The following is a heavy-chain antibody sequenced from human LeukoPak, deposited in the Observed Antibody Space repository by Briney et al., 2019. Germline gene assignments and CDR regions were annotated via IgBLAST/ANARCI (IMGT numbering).Heavy chain of an antibody. CDR2: ISAYNGNT. D-gene: IGHD2-21*01. Sequence: ASVKVSCKASGYTFTSYGISWVRQAPGQGLEWMGWISAYNGNTHYAQKLQDRVTMTTDTSTSTAYLELSSLTSEDTAVYYCARHGVASYSRYFYMDVWGEGTTVIVSS. J-gene: IGHJ6*03. CDR1: GYTFTSYG. V-gene: IGHV1-18*01. CDR3: ARHGVASYSRYFYMDV.